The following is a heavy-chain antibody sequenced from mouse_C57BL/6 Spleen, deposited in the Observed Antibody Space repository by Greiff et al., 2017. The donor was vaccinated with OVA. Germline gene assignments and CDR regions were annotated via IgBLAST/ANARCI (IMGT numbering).Heavy chain of an antibody. D-gene: IGHD2-4*01. CDR3: ARSRKGHDYDVLPSYWYFDV. J-gene: IGHJ1*03. CDR1: GYTFTSYW. Sequence: QVQLQQPGAELVLPGASVKLSCKASGYTFTSYWMHWVKQRPGQGLEWIGEIDPSDSYTNYNQKFQGKSTLPVDKSSSTAYMQLSSLTSEDSAVYYCARSRKGHDYDVLPSYWYFDVWGTGTTVTVSS. CDR2: IDPSDSYT. V-gene: IGHV1-69*01.